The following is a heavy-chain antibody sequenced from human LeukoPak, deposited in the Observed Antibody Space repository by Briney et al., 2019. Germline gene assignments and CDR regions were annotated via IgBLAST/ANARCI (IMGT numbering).Heavy chain of an antibody. D-gene: IGHD3-3*01. Sequence: GGSLRLSCAASGFTFSSYAMSWVRQAPGKGLEWVSAISGSGGSTYYADSVKGRFTISRDNSKNTLYLQMNSLRAEDTAVYYCARLVWSGYYQWFDPWGQGTLVTVSS. V-gene: IGHV3-23*01. J-gene: IGHJ5*02. CDR1: GFTFSSYA. CDR2: ISGSGGST. CDR3: ARLVWSGYYQWFDP.